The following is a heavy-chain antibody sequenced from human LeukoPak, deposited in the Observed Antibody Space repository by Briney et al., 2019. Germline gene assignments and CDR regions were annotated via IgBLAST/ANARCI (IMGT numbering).Heavy chain of an antibody. CDR1: GGSFSGYY. CDR3: ARGGRQQLTPYYFDY. CDR2: INHSGST. V-gene: IGHV4-34*01. D-gene: IGHD6-13*01. Sequence: SETLSLTCAVYGGSFSGYYWSWIRQPPGKGLEWIGEINHSGSTNYNPSPKSRVTISVDTSKNQFSLKLSSVTAADTAVYYCARGGRQQLTPYYFDYWGQGTLVTVSS. J-gene: IGHJ4*02.